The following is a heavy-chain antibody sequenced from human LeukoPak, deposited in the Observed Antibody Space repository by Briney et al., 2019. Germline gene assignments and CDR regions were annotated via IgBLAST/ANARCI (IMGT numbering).Heavy chain of an antibody. CDR2: INSDGSST. CDR3: ARVSYYYGSGSYRPTAVYYFDY. V-gene: IGHV3-74*01. Sequence: QPGGSLRLSCAASGFTFSSNWMHWVRQAQGKGLVWVSRINSDGSSTSYADSVKGRFTISRDNAKNTLYLQMNSLRAEDTAVYYCARVSYYYGSGSYRPTAVYYFDYWGQGTLVTVSS. J-gene: IGHJ4*02. CDR1: GFTFSSNW. D-gene: IGHD3-10*01.